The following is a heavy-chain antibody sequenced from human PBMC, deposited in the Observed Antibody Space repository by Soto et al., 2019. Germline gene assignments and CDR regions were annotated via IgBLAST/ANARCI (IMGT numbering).Heavy chain of an antibody. CDR3: ARVGAAAAFDI. D-gene: IGHD6-13*01. CDR2: INPNSGGT. Sequence: GASVKVSCKVAGYTFTRYAMHWVRQAPGQGLEWMGWINPNSGGTNYAQKFQGWVTMTRDTSISTAYMELSRLRSDDTAVYYCARVGAAAAFDIWGQGTMVTVSS. V-gene: IGHV1-2*04. CDR1: GYTFTRYA. J-gene: IGHJ3*02.